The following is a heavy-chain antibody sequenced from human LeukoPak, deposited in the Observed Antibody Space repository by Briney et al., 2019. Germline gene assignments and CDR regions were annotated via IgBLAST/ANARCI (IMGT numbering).Heavy chain of an antibody. D-gene: IGHD6-19*01. V-gene: IGHV3-21*01. Sequence: GGSLRLSCAASGFTFSSYSMNWVRQAPGKGLEWVSSISSSSSYIYYADSVKGRFTISRDNAKNSLYLQMNSLRAEDTAVYYCAREGAESSGWTGSGQKRMVDYWGQGTLVTVSS. CDR2: ISSSSSYI. J-gene: IGHJ4*02. CDR1: GFTFSSYS. CDR3: AREGAESSGWTGSGQKRMVDY.